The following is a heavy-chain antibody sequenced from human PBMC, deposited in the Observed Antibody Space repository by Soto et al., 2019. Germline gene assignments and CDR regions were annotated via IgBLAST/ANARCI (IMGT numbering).Heavy chain of an antibody. CDR3: ARVDTAIENWYDP. D-gene: IGHD5-18*01. Sequence: SVKVSCKASGGTFSSYTISWVRQAPGQGLEWMGRIIPILGIANYAQKFQGRVTITADKSTSTAYMELSSLRSEDTAVYYCARVDTAIENWYDPWGQGTLVTVSS. V-gene: IGHV1-69*02. J-gene: IGHJ5*02. CDR1: GGTFSSYT. CDR2: IIPILGIA.